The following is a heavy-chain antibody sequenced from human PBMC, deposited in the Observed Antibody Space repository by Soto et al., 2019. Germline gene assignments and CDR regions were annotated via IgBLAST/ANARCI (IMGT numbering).Heavy chain of an antibody. J-gene: IGHJ4*02. CDR2: ISAYNGNT. Sequence: ASVKVSCKASGYTFTSYGISWVRQAPGQGLEWMGWISAYNGNTNYAQKLQGRVTMTTDTSTSTAYMELRSLRSDDTAVYYCARGHYDILPRSDFDYWGQGTLVTVSS. CDR1: GYTFTSYG. V-gene: IGHV1-18*01. D-gene: IGHD3-9*01. CDR3: ARGHYDILPRSDFDY.